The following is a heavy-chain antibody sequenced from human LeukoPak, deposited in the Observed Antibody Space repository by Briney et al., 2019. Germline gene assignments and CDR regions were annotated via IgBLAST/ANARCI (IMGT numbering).Heavy chain of an antibody. D-gene: IGHD6-6*01. CDR2: IYYSGST. CDR3: ARVPQYSSPSSYYYYYMDV. CDR1: GVSISTYY. J-gene: IGHJ6*03. V-gene: IGHV4-59*01. Sequence: SETLSLTCTVSGVSISTYYWNWIRQPPGMGLEWIGYIYYSGSTNYNPSLKSRVTISVDTSKNQFSLKVSSVTAAATAVYYCARVPQYSSPSSYYYYYMDVWGKGATVSVSS.